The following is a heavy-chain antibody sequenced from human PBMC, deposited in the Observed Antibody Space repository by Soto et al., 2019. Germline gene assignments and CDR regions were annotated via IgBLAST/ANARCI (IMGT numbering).Heavy chain of an antibody. Sequence: QVPLVQSGAEVKQPGSSVKVSCKASGGTFSSYAISWVRQAPGQGLEWMGGIIPIFGTANYAQKFQGRVTITADESTSTAYMELSSLRSEDTAVYYCARYDSSGPYFDYWGQGTLVTVSS. D-gene: IGHD3-22*01. CDR2: IIPIFGTA. CDR1: GGTFSSYA. CDR3: ARYDSSGPYFDY. J-gene: IGHJ4*02. V-gene: IGHV1-69*12.